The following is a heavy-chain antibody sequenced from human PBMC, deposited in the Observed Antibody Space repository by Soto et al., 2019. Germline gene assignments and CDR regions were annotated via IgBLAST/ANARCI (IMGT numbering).Heavy chain of an antibody. D-gene: IGHD4-17*01. CDR3: AMTTVPFFSFDY. V-gene: IGHV3-48*02. Sequence: PXGCLRLSCAASGFSFSSYSMNWVRQAPGKGLEWVSYISSSISTIYYADSVKGRFTISRDNAKNSLYLQMNSLRDEDTAVYYCAMTTVPFFSFDYWGQGTLVTVSS. CDR1: GFSFSSYS. CDR2: ISSSISTI. J-gene: IGHJ4*02.